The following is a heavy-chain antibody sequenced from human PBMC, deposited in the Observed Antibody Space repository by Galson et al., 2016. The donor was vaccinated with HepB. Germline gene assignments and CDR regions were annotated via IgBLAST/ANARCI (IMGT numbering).Heavy chain of an antibody. J-gene: IGHJ5*02. CDR1: GFTFSSHT. CDR2: MTGSSSNI. Sequence: SLRLSCAVSGFTFSSHTMNWVRQAPGKGLEWVSSMTGSSSNIYYSASVRGRFTISRDNAKNSLYLQMNNLRAEDTAVDYCAGVAEAVSALGGTGLLDLWGQGILVTVSS. D-gene: IGHD3-10*01. CDR3: AGVAEAVSALGGTGLLDL. V-gene: IGHV3-21*01.